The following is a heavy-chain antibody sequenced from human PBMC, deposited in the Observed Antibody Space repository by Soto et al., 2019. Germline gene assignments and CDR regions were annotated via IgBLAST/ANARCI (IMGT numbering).Heavy chain of an antibody. CDR1: GFTFDDYG. D-gene: IGHD6-19*01. J-gene: IGHJ4*02. CDR3: PRALVYRNGWSKLPIDD. CDR2: ISWNSGSV. Sequence: PGGSLRLSCAASGFTFDDYGMHWVRQAPGKGLEWVSGISWNSGSVGYADSVKGRFIISRDNGKKSLYLQMNNLRPEDTALYYCPRALVYRNGWSKLPIDDWGPGNLVTVSS. V-gene: IGHV3-9*01.